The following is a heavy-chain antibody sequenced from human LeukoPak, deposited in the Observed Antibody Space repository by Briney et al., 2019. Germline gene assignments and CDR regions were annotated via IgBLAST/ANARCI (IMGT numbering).Heavy chain of an antibody. CDR1: GFTFSSYH. Sequence: GGSLRLSRAASGFTFSSYHMNWVRQAPGKGLEWVSYIHSSGSTIYYADSVKGRFTISRDNAKNSLYLQMNSLRAEDTAVYHCARDGTTVITNYYYGMDVWGQGTTVTVSS. J-gene: IGHJ6*02. CDR3: ARDGTTVITNYYYGMDV. CDR2: IHSSGSTI. D-gene: IGHD4-17*01. V-gene: IGHV3-48*03.